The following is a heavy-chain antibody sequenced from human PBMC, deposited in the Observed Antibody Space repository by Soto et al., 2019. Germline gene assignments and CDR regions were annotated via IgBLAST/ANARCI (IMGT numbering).Heavy chain of an antibody. Sequence: ESGGGVVQPGRSLRLSCAASGFTFSSYGMHWVRQAPGKGLEWVAVISYDGSNKYYADSVKGRFTISRDNSKNTLYLQMNSLRAEDTAVYYCAKLHYSSGPAGFDYWGQGTLVTVSS. D-gene: IGHD3-10*01. CDR1: GFTFSSYG. CDR2: ISYDGSNK. V-gene: IGHV3-30*18. CDR3: AKLHYSSGPAGFDY. J-gene: IGHJ4*02.